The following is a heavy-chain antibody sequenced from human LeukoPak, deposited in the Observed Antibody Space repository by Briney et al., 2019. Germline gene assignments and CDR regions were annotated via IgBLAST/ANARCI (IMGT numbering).Heavy chain of an antibody. CDR2: ISSSSSTI. Sequence: GGSLRLSCAASGFTFRSYSMNWVRQAPGKGLEWVSYISSSSSTIYYADSVKGRFTISRDNAKNSLYLQMNSLRAEDTAVYYCARGGPDFRSGPTDYWGQGTLVTVSS. CDR3: ARGGPDFRSGPTDY. D-gene: IGHD3-3*01. CDR1: GFTFRSYS. J-gene: IGHJ4*02. V-gene: IGHV3-48*04.